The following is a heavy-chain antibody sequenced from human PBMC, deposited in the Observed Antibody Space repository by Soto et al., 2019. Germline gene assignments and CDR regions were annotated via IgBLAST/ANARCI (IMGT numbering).Heavy chain of an antibody. J-gene: IGHJ6*02. V-gene: IGHV1-8*02. Sequence: ASVKVSCKASGFSFTGYYIHWLRQAPGQGLEWMGWMDPNSGSTGYAQNFQGRITMTRNISRNTAHMELSSLQSEDTAVYYCARERKFDFWRKGLDVWGQGTTVTVSS. CDR2: MDPNSGST. D-gene: IGHD3-3*01. CDR3: ARERKFDFWRKGLDV. CDR1: GFSFTGYY.